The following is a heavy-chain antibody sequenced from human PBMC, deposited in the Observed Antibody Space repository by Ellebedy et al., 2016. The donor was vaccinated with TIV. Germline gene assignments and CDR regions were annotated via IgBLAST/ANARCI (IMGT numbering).Heavy chain of an antibody. Sequence: SETLSLXXTVSGGSISSYYWSWIRQPPGKGLEWIGYIYYSGSTNYNPSLKSRVTISVDTSKNQFSLKLSSVTAADTAVYYCARQSRGDFWSGYSLPYYYYYYMDVWGKGTTVTVSS. CDR1: GGSISSYY. CDR3: ARQSRGDFWSGYSLPYYYYYYMDV. V-gene: IGHV4-59*01. CDR2: IYYSGST. D-gene: IGHD3-3*01. J-gene: IGHJ6*03.